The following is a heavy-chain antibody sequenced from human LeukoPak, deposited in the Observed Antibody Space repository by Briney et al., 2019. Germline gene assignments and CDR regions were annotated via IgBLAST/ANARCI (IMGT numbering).Heavy chain of an antibody. Sequence: PGGSLRLSCAASGFTFSSYAMSWVRQAPGKGLEWVSAISGSGGSTYYADSVKGRFTISRDNSKNTLYLQMNSLRAEDTAVYYCARDSSDSSGWYYWGQGTLVTVSS. V-gene: IGHV3-23*01. CDR1: GFTFSSYA. J-gene: IGHJ4*02. CDR3: ARDSSDSSGWYY. CDR2: ISGSGGST. D-gene: IGHD6-19*01.